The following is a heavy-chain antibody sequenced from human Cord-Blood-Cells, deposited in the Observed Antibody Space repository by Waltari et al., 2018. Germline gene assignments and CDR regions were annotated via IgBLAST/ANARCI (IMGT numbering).Heavy chain of an antibody. Sequence: QVQLPQWGAGLLKPSETLSLTCAVYGGSFSGYYWSWIRQPPGKGLEWIGEINHSGSTNYNPSLKSRVTISVDTSKNQFSLKLSSVTAADTAVYYCARGGVPAAPFNWFDPWGQGTLVTVSS. CDR2: INHSGST. V-gene: IGHV4-34*01. CDR1: GGSFSGYY. D-gene: IGHD2-2*01. J-gene: IGHJ5*02. CDR3: ARGGVPAAPFNWFDP.